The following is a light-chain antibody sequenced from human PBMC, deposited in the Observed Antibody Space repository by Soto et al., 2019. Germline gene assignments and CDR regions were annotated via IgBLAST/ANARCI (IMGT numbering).Light chain of an antibody. V-gene: IGKV3-20*01. J-gene: IGKJ1*01. CDR1: QSVSSSY. CDR3: QQYGSSPWT. CDR2: GAS. Sequence: EIVLTQSPGTLSLSPGERATLSCRASQSVSSSYLAWYQQKPGQAPRPLIYGASSRAIGIPDSSSGSGSGTDFTLTISRLEPEDFAVYYCQQYGSSPWTFGQGTKVEIK.